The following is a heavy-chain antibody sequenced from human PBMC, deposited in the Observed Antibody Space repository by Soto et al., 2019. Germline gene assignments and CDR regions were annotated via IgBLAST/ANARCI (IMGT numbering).Heavy chain of an antibody. J-gene: IGHJ5*02. D-gene: IGHD3-3*01. V-gene: IGHV3-7*03. CDR2: IKQDGGEE. CDR3: AKDSDPYYDFWSGYYNWFDP. CDR1: GFTFSSYG. Sequence: GGSLRLSCAASGFTFSSYGMHWVRRAPGKGLEWVANIKQDGGEEYYVDSVKGRFTISRDNAKNSLYLQMNSLRDEDTAVYYCAKDSDPYYDFWSGYYNWFDPWGQGTLVTVSS.